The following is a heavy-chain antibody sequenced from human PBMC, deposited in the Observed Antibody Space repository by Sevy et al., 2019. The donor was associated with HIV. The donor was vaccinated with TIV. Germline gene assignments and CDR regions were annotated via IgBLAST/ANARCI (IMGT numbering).Heavy chain of an antibody. CDR2: ISWNSASI. Sequence: GGSMRLSCAASGFTFDDYAMHWVRQAPGKGLEWVSGISWNSASIDYADSVKGRFTISRDNAKKSLYLQMKSLRAEDMALYYWARDRDDGYCTNGVCFNFDNWGQGTLVTVSS. CDR3: ARDRDDGYCTNGVCFNFDN. D-gene: IGHD2-8*01. J-gene: IGHJ4*01. V-gene: IGHV3-9*03. CDR1: GFTFDDYA.